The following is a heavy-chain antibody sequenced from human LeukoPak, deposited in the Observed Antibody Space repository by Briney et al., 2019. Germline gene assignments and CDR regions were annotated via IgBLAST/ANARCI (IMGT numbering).Heavy chain of an antibody. CDR1: GFTFCSYA. J-gene: IGHJ5*02. CDR3: AKVNLGYCSGGSCFSGWFDP. V-gene: IGHV3-23*01. Sequence: GGSLRLSCAASGFTFCSYAISWVLQAPGKGLEWVSAISGSGGSTYYADSVKGRFTISRDNSKNTLYLQMNSLRAEDTAVYYCAKVNLGYCSGGSCFSGWFDPWGQGTLVTVSS. D-gene: IGHD2-15*01. CDR2: ISGSGGST.